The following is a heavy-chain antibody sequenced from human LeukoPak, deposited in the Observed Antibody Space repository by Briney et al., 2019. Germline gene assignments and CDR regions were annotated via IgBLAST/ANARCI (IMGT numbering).Heavy chain of an antibody. CDR2: IKQDGSEK. J-gene: IGHJ4*02. CDR1: GFTFSSYW. Sequence: PGGSLRLSCVASGFTFSSYWMAWVRQAPGKGLEWMANIKQDGSEKYYADSVKGRFTISRDNAKKSLFLQMNSLRAEDTAVYYCARRIHYTLDYWGQGSLVTVSS. CDR3: ARRIHYTLDY. V-gene: IGHV3-7*04. D-gene: IGHD4-11*01.